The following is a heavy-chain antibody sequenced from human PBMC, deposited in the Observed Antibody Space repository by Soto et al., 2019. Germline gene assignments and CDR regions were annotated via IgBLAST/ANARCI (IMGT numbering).Heavy chain of an antibody. CDR1: GYTLTELS. Sequence: ASVKVSCKVSGYTLTELSMHWVRQAPGKGLEWMGVFDPEDGETIYAQKFQGRVTMTRDTSTNTAYMELSSLRSEDTAVYYCARDRYWGQGTLVTVSS. CDR2: FDPEDGET. V-gene: IGHV1-24*01. J-gene: IGHJ1*01. CDR3: ARDRY.